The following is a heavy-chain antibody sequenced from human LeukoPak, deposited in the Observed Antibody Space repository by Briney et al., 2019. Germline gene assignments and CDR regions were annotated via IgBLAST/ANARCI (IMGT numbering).Heavy chain of an antibody. D-gene: IGHD4-17*01. CDR2: TRNKPNGYTT. CDR1: GFSITDHY. V-gene: IGHV3-72*01. CDR3: VRVRHGDYFDY. J-gene: IGHJ4*02. Sequence: GGSLRLSCAASGFSITDHYMDWARQAPGKGLEWVGRTRNKPNGYTTDYGTSVKGRFIVSRDDSENSLYLQMNGLKTEDTAVYYCVRVRHGDYFDYWGQGTLDTVSS.